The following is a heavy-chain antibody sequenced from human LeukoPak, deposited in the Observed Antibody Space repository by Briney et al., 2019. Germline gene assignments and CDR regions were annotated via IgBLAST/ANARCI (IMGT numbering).Heavy chain of an antibody. D-gene: IGHD3-22*01. Sequence: PGGSLRLSCAASGFTFSSYWMTWVRQAPGKGLEWVANINHDGSQKHYAESVKARFIISRDNTKNSLHLQMNSLRAEDTAVYYCAKEYYDSSGYYYDDAFDIWGQGTMVTVSS. CDR3: AKEYYDSSGYYYDDAFDI. CDR2: INHDGSQK. V-gene: IGHV3-7*01. J-gene: IGHJ3*02. CDR1: GFTFSSYW.